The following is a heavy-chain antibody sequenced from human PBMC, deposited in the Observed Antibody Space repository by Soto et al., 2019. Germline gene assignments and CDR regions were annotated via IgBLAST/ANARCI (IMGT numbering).Heavy chain of an antibody. Sequence: ETLSLTCTVSGYSISSGSYWGWIRQPPGKGPEWIASIYHGGTTFYNPSLKSRVTVSVDKSNNQFSLKLRSVTAADTAVYYCAKARVMVVAGSTFDYWGHGTLVTVSS. J-gene: IGHJ4*01. CDR3: AKARVMVVAGSTFDY. D-gene: IGHD6-19*01. CDR1: GYSISSGSY. CDR2: IYHGGTT. V-gene: IGHV4-38-2*02.